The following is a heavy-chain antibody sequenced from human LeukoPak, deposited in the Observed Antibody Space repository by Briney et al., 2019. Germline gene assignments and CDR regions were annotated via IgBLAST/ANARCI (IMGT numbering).Heavy chain of an antibody. CDR2: IIPILGIA. Sequence: GASVKVSCKASGGTFSSYAISWVRQAPGQGLEWMGRIIPILGIANYAQKFQGRVTITADKSTSTAYMELSSLRSEDTAVYYCAREDISSSSINWFDPWGQGTLVTVSS. V-gene: IGHV1-69*04. CDR1: GGTFSSYA. D-gene: IGHD6-6*01. CDR3: AREDISSSSINWFDP. J-gene: IGHJ5*02.